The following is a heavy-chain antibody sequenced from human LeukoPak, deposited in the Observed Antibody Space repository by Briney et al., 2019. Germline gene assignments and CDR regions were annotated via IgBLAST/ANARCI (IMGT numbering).Heavy chain of an antibody. Sequence: ASVKVSCKASGYTFTSYGISWVRQAPGQGLEWMGWISAYNGNTNYAQKLQGRVTMTTDKSTSTAYMELSSLRSEDTAVYYCARVAGGYQLLWSFDYWGQGTLVTVSS. V-gene: IGHV1-18*01. CDR3: ARVAGGYQLLWSFDY. J-gene: IGHJ4*02. CDR1: GYTFTSYG. CDR2: ISAYNGNT. D-gene: IGHD2-2*01.